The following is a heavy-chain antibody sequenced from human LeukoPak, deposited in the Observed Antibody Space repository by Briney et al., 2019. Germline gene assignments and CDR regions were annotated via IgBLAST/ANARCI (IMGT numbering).Heavy chain of an antibody. CDR1: GFTFSSYW. V-gene: IGHV3-7*01. J-gene: IGHJ4*02. D-gene: IGHD3-10*01. Sequence: GGSLRLSCAASGFTFSSYWMSWVRQAPGKGLEWVANIKQDGSEKYYVDSVKGRFTISRDNAKNSLYLQMNSLRAEDTAVYYCARDPYGSGSYYNGYWGQGTLVTVSS. CDR2: IKQDGSEK. CDR3: ARDPYGSGSYYNGY.